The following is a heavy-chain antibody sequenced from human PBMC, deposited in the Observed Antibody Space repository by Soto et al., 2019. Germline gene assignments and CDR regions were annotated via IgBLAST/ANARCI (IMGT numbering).Heavy chain of an antibody. CDR1: GGSISSGGYS. Sequence: QLQLQESGSGLVKPSQTLSLTCAVSGGSISSGGYSWSWMRQPPGKGLEWIGYIYHSGSSYYNPSHKSRVTIAVDRSKNQFSLQLSSVTASDTPVHYCARVPDYWGQGTLVTVSS. J-gene: IGHJ4*02. CDR2: IYHSGSS. CDR3: ARVPDY. V-gene: IGHV4-30-2*01.